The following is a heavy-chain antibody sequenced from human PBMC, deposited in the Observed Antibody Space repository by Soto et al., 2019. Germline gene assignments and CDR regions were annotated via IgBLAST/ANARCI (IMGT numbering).Heavy chain of an antibody. V-gene: IGHV3-30*18. CDR1: GFTFSIFG. D-gene: IGHD6-19*01. J-gene: IGHJ6*02. CDR3: AKSMAVAFPGFYGLDV. Sequence: QVQLVESGGGVGQPGRSLRLSCAASGFTFSIFGMHWVRQAPGKGLEWVAVISYDGSRTYYRDSVKGRFTISRDSSKNTLYLQMNSLRAEDTAVYYCAKSMAVAFPGFYGLDVWGQGTTVTVSS. CDR2: ISYDGSRT.